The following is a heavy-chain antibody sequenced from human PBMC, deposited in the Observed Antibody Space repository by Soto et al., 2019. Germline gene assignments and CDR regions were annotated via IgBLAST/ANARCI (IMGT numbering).Heavy chain of an antibody. Sequence: EVQLLESGGGLVQPGGSPRLSCAASGFTFSTFGMSWVRQAPGKGLEWVSAISGSGGDTHYADSVKGRFTISRDNSKIMLDRLRNSSSAEDTAVYFCAKVGRGNGDYWYFDLWGRGTLVTVSS. CDR3: AKVGRGNGDYWYFDL. J-gene: IGHJ2*01. CDR1: GFTFSTFG. D-gene: IGHD4-17*01. V-gene: IGHV3-23*01. CDR2: ISGSGGDT.